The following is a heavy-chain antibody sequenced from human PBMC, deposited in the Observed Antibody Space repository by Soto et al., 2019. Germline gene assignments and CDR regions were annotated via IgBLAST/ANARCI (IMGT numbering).Heavy chain of an antibody. Sequence: QVQLVESGGGVVQPGRSLRLSCAASGFTFSSYAMNWVRQVPGRGLEWVAVISYDGSNKYYADSVKGRYTISRDNSKNTLYLQMNSLIAEDTAVYYCARDRFNWNPTYDYWGQGTLVTVSS. CDR1: GFTFSSYA. CDR2: ISYDGSNK. D-gene: IGHD1-20*01. V-gene: IGHV3-30-3*01. J-gene: IGHJ4*02. CDR3: ARDRFNWNPTYDY.